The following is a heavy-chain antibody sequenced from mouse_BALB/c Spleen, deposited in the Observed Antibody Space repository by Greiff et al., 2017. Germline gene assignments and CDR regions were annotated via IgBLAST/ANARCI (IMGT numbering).Heavy chain of an antibody. CDR1: GYTFTDYA. CDR3: ATYDPFAY. J-gene: IGHJ3*01. CDR2: ISTYYGDA. Sequence: QVQLKESGAELVRPGVSVKISCKGSGYTFTDYAMHWVKQSHAKSLEWIGVISTYYGDASYNQKFKGKATMTVDKSSSTAYMELARLTSEDSAIYYCATYDPFAYWGQGTLVTVSA. V-gene: IGHV1S137*01. D-gene: IGHD2-3*01.